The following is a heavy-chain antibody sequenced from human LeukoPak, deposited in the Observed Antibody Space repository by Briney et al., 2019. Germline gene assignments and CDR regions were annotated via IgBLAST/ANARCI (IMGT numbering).Heavy chain of an antibody. CDR3: ARAVARFRFDY. CDR2: INPNSGGT. J-gene: IGHJ4*02. Sequence: ASVKISCKASGYTFTGYYMRWVRQAPGQGLEWMGWINPNSGGTNYAQKFQGRVTMTRDTSISTAYMELSRLRSDDTAVHYCARAVARFRFDYWGQGTLVTVSS. CDR1: GYTFTGYY. D-gene: IGHD3-3*01. V-gene: IGHV1-2*02.